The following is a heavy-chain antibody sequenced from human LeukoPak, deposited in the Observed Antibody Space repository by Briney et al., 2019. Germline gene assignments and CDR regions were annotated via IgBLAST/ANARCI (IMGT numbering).Heavy chain of an antibody. D-gene: IGHD3-10*01. Sequence: GGSLRLSWAASGFTFSGLTLNGVRRAPGRGREGVSYISSSSSTIYYADSVKGRFTISRDNAKNSLYLQMNSLRAEDTAVYYCAREGLGHYGSGSYYNGVYWGRGTLVTVSS. CDR2: ISSSSSTI. CDR3: AREGLGHYGSGSYYNGVY. J-gene: IGHJ4*02. CDR1: GFTFSGLT. V-gene: IGHV3-48*04.